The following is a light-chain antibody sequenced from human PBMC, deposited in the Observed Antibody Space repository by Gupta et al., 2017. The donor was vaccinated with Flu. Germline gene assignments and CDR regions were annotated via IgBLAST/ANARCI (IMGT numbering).Light chain of an antibody. V-gene: IGLV1-47*01. CDR1: SSNIGSNY. CDR2: RNN. CDR3: AAWDDSLRGPNWV. J-gene: IGLJ3*02. Sequence: TIHWSGSSSNIGSNYVYGYQKLPGTAPKLLIYRNNQRPSGVPDRFSGSTSGTSASLAISGRRSEDEADYYCAAWDDSLRGPNWVFGGGTKLTVL.